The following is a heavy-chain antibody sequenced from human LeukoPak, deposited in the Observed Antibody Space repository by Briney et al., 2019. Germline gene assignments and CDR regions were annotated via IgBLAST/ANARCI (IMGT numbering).Heavy chain of an antibody. CDR3: ARDQLGRPWYFDL. D-gene: IGHD6-6*01. Sequence: GGSLRLSCAASGFTFSSYSMNWVRQAPGKGLEWVSSISSSSSYIYYADSVKGRFTISRDNAKNSLYLQMTSLRAEDTAVYYCARDQLGRPWYFDLWGRGTLVTVSS. J-gene: IGHJ2*01. CDR2: ISSSSSYI. V-gene: IGHV3-21*01. CDR1: GFTFSSYS.